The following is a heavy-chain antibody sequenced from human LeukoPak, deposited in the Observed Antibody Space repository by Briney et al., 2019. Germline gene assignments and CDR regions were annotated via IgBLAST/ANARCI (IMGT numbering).Heavy chain of an antibody. CDR3: ARRTTVTSDYYYYMDV. J-gene: IGHJ6*03. Sequence: PSETLSLTCAVSGYSISSGYYWGWIRQPPGKGLEWIGSIYHSGSTYYNPSLKSRVTISVDTSKNQFSLKLSSVTAADTAVYYCARRTTVTSDYYYYMDVWGKGTTVTVSS. CDR2: IYHSGST. CDR1: GYSISSGYY. V-gene: IGHV4-38-2*01. D-gene: IGHD4-17*01.